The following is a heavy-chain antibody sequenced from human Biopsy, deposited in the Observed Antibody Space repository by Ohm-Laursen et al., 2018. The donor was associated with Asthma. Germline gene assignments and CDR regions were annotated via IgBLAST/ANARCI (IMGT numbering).Heavy chain of an antibody. Sequence: ASSVKVSCTPLGGTFNTYVIGWVRQAPGHGRGWMGGINSVFGTTTYPQKFQDRVTITADDSTSTVYMELSSLRSEDTAVYYCARRAGSCISRTCYSLDFWGQGTLVTVSS. J-gene: IGHJ4*02. D-gene: IGHD2-2*01. CDR1: GGTFNTYV. V-gene: IGHV1-69*01. CDR2: INSVFGTT. CDR3: ARRAGSCISRTCYSLDF.